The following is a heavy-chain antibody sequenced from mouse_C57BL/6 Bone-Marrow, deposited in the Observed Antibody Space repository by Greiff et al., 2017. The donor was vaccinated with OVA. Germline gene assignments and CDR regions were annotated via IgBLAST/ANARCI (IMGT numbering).Heavy chain of an antibody. J-gene: IGHJ1*03. D-gene: IGHD4-1*01. CDR3: ALTQYFDV. CDR1: GYTLTSYG. V-gene: IGHV1-81*01. CDR2: IYPRCGNT. Sequence: QVQLQQSGAELARPGASVKLSCKASGYTLTSYGISWVKQRTGQGLEWIGEIYPRCGNTYYNEKFKGKATLTADKSSSTAYMELSSLTSEDSAVYCCALTQYFDVWGTGTTVTVSS.